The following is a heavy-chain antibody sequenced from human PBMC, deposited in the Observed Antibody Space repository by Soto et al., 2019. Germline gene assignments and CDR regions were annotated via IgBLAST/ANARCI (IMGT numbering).Heavy chain of an antibody. CDR2: IYTSGST. CDR3: ARVGCSGGSCYSNDAFDI. Sequence: SETLSLTCTVSGGSISSYYWSWIRQPAGKGLEWIGRIYTSGSTNYNPSLKSRVTMSVDTSKNQFSRKLSSVTAADTAVYYCARVGCSGGSCYSNDAFDIWGQGTMVTVSS. D-gene: IGHD2-15*01. J-gene: IGHJ3*02. V-gene: IGHV4-4*07. CDR1: GGSISSYY.